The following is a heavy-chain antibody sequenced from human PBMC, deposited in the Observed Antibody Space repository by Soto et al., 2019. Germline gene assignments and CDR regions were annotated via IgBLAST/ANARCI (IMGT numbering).Heavy chain of an antibody. CDR1: GFTFRAYA. J-gene: IGHJ4*02. CDR2: TTGAGST. V-gene: IGHV3-23*01. Sequence: EVQLLESGGGLVQPGGSLRLSCVASGFTFRAYAMSWVRQAPGKGLEWVSTTTGAGSTYYADSVKGRFTISGDNSKSTMYMEMSSLRAEDTAVYYCAKGHETGHLLFVSWGQGTLVTVAS. D-gene: IGHD3-10*01. CDR3: AKGHETGHLLFVS.